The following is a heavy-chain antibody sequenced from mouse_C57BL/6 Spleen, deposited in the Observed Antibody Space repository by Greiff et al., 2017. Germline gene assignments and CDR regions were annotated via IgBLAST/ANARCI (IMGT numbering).Heavy chain of an antibody. CDR3: ARGKVLLRYYFDY. D-gene: IGHD1-1*01. CDR2: IDPSDSYT. J-gene: IGHJ2*01. CDR1: GYTFTSYW. V-gene: IGHV1-50*01. Sequence: QVQLKQPGAELVKPGASVKLSCKASGYTFTSYWMQWVKQRPGQGLEWIGEIDPSDSYTNYNQKFKGKATLTVDTSSSTAYMQLSSLTSEDSAVYYCARGKVLLRYYFDYWGQGTTLTVSS.